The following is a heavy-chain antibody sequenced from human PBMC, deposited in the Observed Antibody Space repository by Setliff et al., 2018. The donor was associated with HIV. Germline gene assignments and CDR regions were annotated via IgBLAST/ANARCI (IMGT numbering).Heavy chain of an antibody. Sequence: AGTLSLTCAVSGYSISNGYYWGWIRQPPGKGLEWIGTFDNSGSTYYNSSLKRSVTISVDTSTNRFSLRLNSVNAADKAVYYCVRRVYDFWSGLVGYSYYMDVWGKGTSVTVSS. J-gene: IGHJ6*03. CDR3: VRRVYDFWSGLVGYSYYMDV. D-gene: IGHD3-3*01. CDR2: FDNSGST. V-gene: IGHV4-38-2*01. CDR1: GYSISNGYY.